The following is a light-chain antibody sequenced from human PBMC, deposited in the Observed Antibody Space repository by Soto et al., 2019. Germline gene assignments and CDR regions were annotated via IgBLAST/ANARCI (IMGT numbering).Light chain of an antibody. CDR2: GAS. CDR1: QSVSSD. J-gene: IGKJ5*01. V-gene: IGKV3-15*01. CDR3: QQYNSWPIT. Sequence: EIVMTQSPATLSVSPGERATLSCRASQSVSSDLAWYQQKPGQAPRLLIYGASTRATGIPVRFSGSGSGTEFTLTISSLQSEDFAVYYCQQYNSWPITFGQGTRLEI.